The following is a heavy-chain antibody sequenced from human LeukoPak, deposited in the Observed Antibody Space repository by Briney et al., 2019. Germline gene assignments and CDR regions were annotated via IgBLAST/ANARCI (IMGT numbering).Heavy chain of an antibody. CDR1: GGSISSGGYY. Sequence: SETLSLTCTVSGGSISSGGYYWSWIRQHPGKGLECIGYISYSGSTYYNPSLKSRVTISVDTSKTQFSLKLSSVTAADTAVYYCARGSPDGYFGLGPYFDYWGQGTLVTVSS. V-gene: IGHV4-31*03. CDR3: ARGSPDGYFGLGPYFDY. CDR2: ISYSGST. D-gene: IGHD5-24*01. J-gene: IGHJ4*02.